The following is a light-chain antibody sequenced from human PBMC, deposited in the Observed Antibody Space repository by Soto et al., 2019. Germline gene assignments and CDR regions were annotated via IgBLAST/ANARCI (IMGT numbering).Light chain of an antibody. CDR1: QSVNNN. CDR3: QQYNNWPLT. J-gene: IGKJ4*01. Sequence: EIVMTQSPATLSVSPGERATLSCRASQSVNNNLAWYQQKPGQAPRLLIYGASARATGIPAGFSGSGSGTEFTLTISSLQSEDFAFYYCQQYNNWPLTFGGGTKVEIK. CDR2: GAS. V-gene: IGKV3-15*01.